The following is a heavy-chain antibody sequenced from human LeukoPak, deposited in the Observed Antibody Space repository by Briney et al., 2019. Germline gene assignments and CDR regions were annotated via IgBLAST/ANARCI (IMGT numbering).Heavy chain of an antibody. CDR2: ISYDGSNE. V-gene: IGHV3-30*03. Sequence: GGSLRLSCAASGFTVSSNYMSWVRQAPGKGLEWVAVISYDGSNEYYADSVKGRFIISRDNSKNTLYLQMNSLRAEDTAVYYCARDAIVYYYYYMDVWGKGTTVTVSS. D-gene: IGHD2-15*01. CDR1: GFTVSSNY. CDR3: ARDAIVYYYYYMDV. J-gene: IGHJ6*03.